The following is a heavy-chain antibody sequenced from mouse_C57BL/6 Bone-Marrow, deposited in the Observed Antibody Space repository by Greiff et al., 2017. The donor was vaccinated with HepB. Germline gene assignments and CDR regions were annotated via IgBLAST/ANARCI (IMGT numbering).Heavy chain of an antibody. D-gene: IGHD3-3*01. Sequence: DVKLVESGGGLVKPGGSLKLSCAASGFTFSSYAMSWVRQTPEKRLEWVATISDGGSYTYYPDNVKGRFTISRDNAKNNLYLQMSHLKSEDTAMYYCARDQGPYYAMDYWGQGTSVTVSS. CDR2: ISDGGSYT. CDR3: ARDQGPYYAMDY. J-gene: IGHJ4*01. CDR1: GFTFSSYA. V-gene: IGHV5-4*01.